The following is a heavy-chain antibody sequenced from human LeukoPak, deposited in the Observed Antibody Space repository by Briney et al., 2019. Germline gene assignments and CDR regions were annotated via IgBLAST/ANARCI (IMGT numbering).Heavy chain of an antibody. CDR3: ARDPYTSSSWYRGRANNWFDP. Sequence: ASVKVSCKASGYTFTTYPMNWVRQAPGQGLEWMGWNDTNTGNPTYAQGFTGRFVFSLNTSVSTAYLQISSLKADDTAVYYCARDPYTSSSWYRGRANNWFDPWGQGTLVTVSS. J-gene: IGHJ5*02. CDR2: NDTNTGNP. V-gene: IGHV7-4-1*02. D-gene: IGHD6-13*01. CDR1: GYTFTTYP.